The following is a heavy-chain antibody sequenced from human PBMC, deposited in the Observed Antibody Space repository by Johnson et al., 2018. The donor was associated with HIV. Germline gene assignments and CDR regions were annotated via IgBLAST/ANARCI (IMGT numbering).Heavy chain of an antibody. CDR1: GFTVKSNY. Sequence: EVQLVDSGGGLVQPGGSLRLSCAVSGFTVKSNYINWVRQAPGKGLEWVSVIYSGGSTYYADSVKGRFTISRDNSKNSLYLAMNSLRVEDTAVYYCARDGRWGSRDAFDIWGQGTMVTVSS. V-gene: IGHV3-66*01. CDR2: IYSGGST. CDR3: ARDGRWGSRDAFDI. J-gene: IGHJ3*02. D-gene: IGHD7-27*01.